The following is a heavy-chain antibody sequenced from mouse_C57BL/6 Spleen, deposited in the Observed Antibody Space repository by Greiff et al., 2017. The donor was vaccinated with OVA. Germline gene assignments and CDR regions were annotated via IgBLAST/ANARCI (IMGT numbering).Heavy chain of an antibody. CDR3: AKKKGSSYAMDY. Sequence: QVQLQQSGPGLVQPSQSLSITCTVSGFSLTSYGVHWVRQPPGKGLEWLGVLWSGGSTDYNAAFISRLSISKDNTKSQVFFKMNSLQADDTAIYYCAKKKGSSYAMDYWGQGPSVTVSS. CDR2: LWSGGST. CDR1: GFSLTSYG. D-gene: IGHD6-1*01. V-gene: IGHV2-4*01. J-gene: IGHJ4*01.